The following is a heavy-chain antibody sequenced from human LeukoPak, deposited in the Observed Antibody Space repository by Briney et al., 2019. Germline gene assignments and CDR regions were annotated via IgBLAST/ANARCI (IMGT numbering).Heavy chain of an antibody. CDR3: ARGRQDVTMIVVVMTAVSYYLDV. CDR2: MNPSGST. D-gene: IGHD3-22*01. CDR1: GGSISSHY. Sequence: SETLSLTCTVSGGSISSHYWTWIRQTPGKGLEWIGEMNPSGSTNYNPSLKSRVTISVDTSKNQLSLKLSSVTAADTAVYYCARGRQDVTMIVVVMTAVSYYLDVCGKGTTVTVS. V-gene: IGHV4-34*01. J-gene: IGHJ6*03.